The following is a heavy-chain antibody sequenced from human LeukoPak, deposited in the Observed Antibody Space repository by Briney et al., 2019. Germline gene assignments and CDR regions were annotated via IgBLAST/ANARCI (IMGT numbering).Heavy chain of an antibody. Sequence: PGGSLRLSCAASGFSFSGYALHWVRQSPGKGLEWVAVISHEENNKYYADSVKGRFTISRDNSKNTVYLQMNSLSAEDTAVYYCARDRYYGSGSQKFDYWGQGTLVTVSS. CDR3: ARDRYYGSGSQKFDY. CDR2: ISHEENNK. CDR1: GFSFSGYA. J-gene: IGHJ4*02. D-gene: IGHD3-10*01. V-gene: IGHV3-30-3*01.